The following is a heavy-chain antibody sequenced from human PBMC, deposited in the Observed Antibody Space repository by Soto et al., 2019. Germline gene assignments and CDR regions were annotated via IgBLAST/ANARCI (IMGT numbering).Heavy chain of an antibody. J-gene: IGHJ4*02. Sequence: EVKLLESGGGLVPPGASARLSCITSGFIFDNYAMSWVRQSPGRGLEWVAAISGSGHGTVYTQSVQGRFIISRDKSKKSLFLHMNNLRDEDTAVYYCAKGRYFDSCGGCATYWGLGTLVSVSA. CDR2: ISGSGHGT. CDR1: GFIFDNYA. D-gene: IGHD3-22*01. CDR3: AKGRYFDSCGGCATY. V-gene: IGHV3-23*01.